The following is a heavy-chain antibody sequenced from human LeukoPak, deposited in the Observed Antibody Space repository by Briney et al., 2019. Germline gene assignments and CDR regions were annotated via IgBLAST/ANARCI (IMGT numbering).Heavy chain of an antibody. V-gene: IGHV4-39*01. D-gene: IGHD3-10*01. Sequence: SETLSLTCTISGDSINDRSYFWAWLRQPPGKGLEWIGHIYFNGSTDYNSSLKSRVTISVDTSENQFSLKLKSASAADTAVYYCVRLKELLAYFDYWGQGTLVTVSS. CDR1: GDSINDRSYF. CDR3: VRLKELLAYFDY. CDR2: IYFNGST. J-gene: IGHJ4*02.